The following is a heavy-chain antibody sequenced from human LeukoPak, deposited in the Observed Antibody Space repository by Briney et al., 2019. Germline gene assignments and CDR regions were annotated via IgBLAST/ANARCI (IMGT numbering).Heavy chain of an antibody. J-gene: IGHJ5*02. D-gene: IGHD3-3*01. V-gene: IGHV4-39*07. CDR1: GGSINSSSYY. Sequence: SETLSLTCTVSGGSINSSSYYWGWIRQPPGKGLEWIGSIYYSGSTYYNPSLKSRVTISVDTSKNQFSLKLSSVTAADTAVYYCARVTIFGVAYNWFDPWGQGTLVTVSS. CDR3: ARVTIFGVAYNWFDP. CDR2: IYYSGST.